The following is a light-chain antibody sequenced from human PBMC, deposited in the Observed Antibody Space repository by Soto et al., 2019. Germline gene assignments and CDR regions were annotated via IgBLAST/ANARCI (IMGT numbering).Light chain of an antibody. CDR2: GAS. CDR1: QAIRND. CDR3: QQAASLPIT. Sequence: AIQMTQSPSSLSASVGDRVTITCRASQAIRNDLGWYQQKPGKAPNLLIFGASSLQSGVPSRFSGSGSGTDFTLTINGLQPEDFATYYCQQAASLPITFGQGTRLEI. J-gene: IGKJ5*01. V-gene: IGKV1-6*01.